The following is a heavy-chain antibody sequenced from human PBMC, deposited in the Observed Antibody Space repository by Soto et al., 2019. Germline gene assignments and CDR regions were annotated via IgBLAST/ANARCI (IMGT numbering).Heavy chain of an antibody. J-gene: IGHJ3*02. CDR2: INHSGST. CDR1: GGSFSGYY. V-gene: IGHV4-34*01. Sequence: ASETLSLTCAVYGGSFSGYYWSWIRQPPGKGLEWIGEINHSGSTNYNPSLKSRVTISVDTSKNQFSLKLSSVTAADTAVYYCARWRRRIVVVPAAIANAFDIWGQGTMVTVSS. CDR3: ARWRRRIVVVPAAIANAFDI. D-gene: IGHD2-2*02.